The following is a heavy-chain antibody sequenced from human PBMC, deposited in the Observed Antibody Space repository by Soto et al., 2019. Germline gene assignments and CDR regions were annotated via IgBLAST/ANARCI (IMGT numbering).Heavy chain of an antibody. CDR1: GGSVSSGCYY. J-gene: IGHJ5*02. CDR3: ARDPQGWFDP. CDR2: IYYSVST. V-gene: IGHV4-61*01. Sequence: SETLSLTCTVSGGSVSSGCYYWSWIRQPPGKGLEGIGYIYYSVSTNYNLYLTSRVTIAVEKYKNQFSLKLSSVTAAATAVYYCARDPQGWFDPWGQGTLVTVSS.